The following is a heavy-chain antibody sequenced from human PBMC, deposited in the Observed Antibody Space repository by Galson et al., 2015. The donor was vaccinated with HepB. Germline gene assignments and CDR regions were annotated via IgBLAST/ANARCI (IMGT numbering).Heavy chain of an antibody. CDR1: GYTFTNFA. CDR3: ATSSSSWYGYYYAMDV. V-gene: IGHV7-4-1*02. CDR2: INTNTGNP. D-gene: IGHD6-13*01. J-gene: IGHJ6*02. Sequence: SVKVSCKASGYTFTNFAMNWMRQAPGQGLEWMGWINTNTGNPTYAQGFTGRFVFSLDTSVSTAYLQISSLKAEVTAVYYCATSSSSWYGYYYAMDVWGQGTTVTVSS.